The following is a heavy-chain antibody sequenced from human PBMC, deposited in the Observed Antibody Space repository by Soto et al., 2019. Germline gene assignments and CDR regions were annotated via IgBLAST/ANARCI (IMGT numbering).Heavy chain of an antibody. D-gene: IGHD5-18*01. J-gene: IGHJ6*02. Sequence: SVKVSCKASGGTFSSYAISWVRQAPGQGLEWMGGIIPIFGTANYAQKFQGRVTITADESTSTAYMELSSLRSEDTAVYYCARGRVGGDPAMVTAYYYGMDVWGQGTTVTVSS. CDR2: IIPIFGTA. V-gene: IGHV1-69*13. CDR1: GGTFSSYA. CDR3: ARGRVGGDPAMVTAYYYGMDV.